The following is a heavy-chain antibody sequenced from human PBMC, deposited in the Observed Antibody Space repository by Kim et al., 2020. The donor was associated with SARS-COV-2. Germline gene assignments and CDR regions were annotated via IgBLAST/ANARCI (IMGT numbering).Heavy chain of an antibody. CDR2: FDPEDGET. CDR3: ATGSITIFGVVPRYGMDV. CDR1: GYTLTELS. V-gene: IGHV1-24*01. J-gene: IGHJ6*02. D-gene: IGHD3-3*01. Sequence: ASVKVSCEVSGYTLTELSMHWVRQAPGKGLEWMGGFDPEDGETIYAQKFQGRVTMTEDTSTDTAYMELSSLRSEDTAVYYCATGSITIFGVVPRYGMDVWGQGTTVTVSS.